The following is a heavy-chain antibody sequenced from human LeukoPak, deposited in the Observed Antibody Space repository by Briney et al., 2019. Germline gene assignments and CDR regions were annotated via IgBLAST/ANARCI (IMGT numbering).Heavy chain of an antibody. V-gene: IGHV4-59*01. CDR1: GGSISSYY. CDR2: IYYSGST. J-gene: IGHJ6*03. Sequence: MSSETLSLTCTVSGGSISSYYWIWIRQPPGKGLEWIGYIYYSGSTNYNPSLKSRVTISVDTSKNQFSLKLSSVTAADTAVYYCARRTTAHYYYYYMDVWGKGTTVTVSS. D-gene: IGHD4-11*01. CDR3: ARRTTAHYYYYYMDV.